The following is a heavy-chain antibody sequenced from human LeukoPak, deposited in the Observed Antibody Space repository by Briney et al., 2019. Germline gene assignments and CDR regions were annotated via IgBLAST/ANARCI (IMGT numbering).Heavy chain of an antibody. Sequence: ASVKVSCKASGHTFTSYGISWVRHAPGQGLERMGWISAYNGNTNYAQKLQGRVTMTTDTSTSTAYMELRSLRSDDTAVYYCAGVEYYYDSSGYFPPDYWGQGTLVTVSS. CDR1: GHTFTSYG. J-gene: IGHJ4*02. CDR2: ISAYNGNT. D-gene: IGHD3-22*01. CDR3: AGVEYYYDSSGYFPPDY. V-gene: IGHV1-18*01.